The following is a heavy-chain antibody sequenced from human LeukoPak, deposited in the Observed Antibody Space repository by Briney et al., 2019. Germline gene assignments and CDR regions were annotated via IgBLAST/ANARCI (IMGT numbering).Heavy chain of an antibody. D-gene: IGHD3-10*01. CDR1: GFTFSSYA. CDR2: ISGSGGST. Sequence: GGSLRLSCAASGFTFSSYAMSWVRQAPGKGLEWVSAISGSGGSTYYADSVKGRFTISRDNSKNTLYLQMNGLRAEDTAVYYCAKDRKRFGELYLITFDYWGQGTLVTVSS. CDR3: AKDRKRFGELYLITFDY. J-gene: IGHJ4*02. V-gene: IGHV3-23*01.